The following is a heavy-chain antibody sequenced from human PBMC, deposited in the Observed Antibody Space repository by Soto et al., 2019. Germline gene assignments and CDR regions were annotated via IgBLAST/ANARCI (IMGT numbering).Heavy chain of an antibody. CDR3: ARDTGDPDYFDY. J-gene: IGHJ4*02. Sequence: GGSLRLSCAASGFTFRSYWMSWVRQAPGKGLEWVAIIKQDGSEKYYVDSVKGRFTISRDNAKNSLYLQMNSLRAEDTAVYYCARDTGDPDYFDYWGQGTLVTVSS. CDR1: GFTFRSYW. D-gene: IGHD1-1*01. CDR2: IKQDGSEK. V-gene: IGHV3-7*03.